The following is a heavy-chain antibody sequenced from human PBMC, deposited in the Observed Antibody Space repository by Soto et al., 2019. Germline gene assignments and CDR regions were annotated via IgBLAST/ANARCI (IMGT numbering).Heavy chain of an antibody. V-gene: IGHV4-31*03. D-gene: IGHD1-26*01. CDR1: GVSIVSGAYY. J-gene: IGHJ6*02. Sequence: KTSETLSLTCSVSGVSIVSGAYYWSWIRQHPGKGLEWIGNIYHTGTTNFNPSLKSRLSISVDTSKNGFSLKLTSVTATDTALYYCARDDWEKGGMDVWGQGATVTVYS. CDR2: IYHTGTT. CDR3: ARDDWEKGGMDV.